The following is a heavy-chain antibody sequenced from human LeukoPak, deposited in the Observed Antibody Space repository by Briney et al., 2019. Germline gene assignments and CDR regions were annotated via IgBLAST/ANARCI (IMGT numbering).Heavy chain of an antibody. V-gene: IGHV1-24*01. J-gene: IGHJ4*02. D-gene: IGHD1-26*01. Sequence: ASVKVSCKVSGYTLTELSMHWVRQAPGKGLEWMGGFDPEDGETIYAQKFQGRVAMTEDTSTDTAYMELSSLRSEDTAVYYCATLGVGIVGATYDYWGQGTLVTVSS. CDR3: ATLGVGIVGATYDY. CDR2: FDPEDGET. CDR1: GYTLTELS.